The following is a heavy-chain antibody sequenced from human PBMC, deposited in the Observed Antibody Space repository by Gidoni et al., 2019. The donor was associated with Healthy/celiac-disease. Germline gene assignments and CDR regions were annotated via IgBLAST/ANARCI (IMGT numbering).Heavy chain of an antibody. Sequence: QVPRVQSGAEVKQPGASVQVSCKASGYTFTSYGISWVRQAPGQGLEWMGWISAYNGNTNYAQKLQGRVTMTTDTATSTAYMERRSRRSDDTAVYYCARTSPMYYFDYWGQGTLVTVSS. CDR2: ISAYNGNT. CDR3: ARTSPMYYFDY. CDR1: GYTFTSYG. J-gene: IGHJ4*02. V-gene: IGHV1-18*01.